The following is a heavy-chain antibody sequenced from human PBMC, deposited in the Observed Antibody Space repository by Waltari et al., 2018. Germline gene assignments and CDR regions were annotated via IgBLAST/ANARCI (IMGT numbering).Heavy chain of an antibody. CDR1: GGSFSNYY. J-gene: IGHJ6*02. CDR3: ARDSGLVGAQYNYVYYGLDV. D-gene: IGHD2-8*02. CDR2: VSDSGP. V-gene: IGHV4-59*01. Sequence: VELQESGPGLVKPSETLSLICSVSGGSFSNYYWNWIRQSPGKGLEWIGNVSDSGPYYHPCRSSRGAIPLDTAERRCSLRLGSVTAADTAVYYCARDSGLVGAQYNYVYYGLDVWGPGTTVTVSS.